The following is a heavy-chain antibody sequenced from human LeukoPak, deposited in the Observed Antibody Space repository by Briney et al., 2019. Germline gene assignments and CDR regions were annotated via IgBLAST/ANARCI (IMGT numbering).Heavy chain of an antibody. CDR3: ARASFSILLVPAAMTQYYYYYYMDV. Sequence: SETLSLTCTVSGGSISSSYWSWIRQPPGKGLEWIGYIYYSGVTNYNPSLKNRVTISVDTSKNQFSLKLSSVTAADTAVYYCARASFSILLVPAAMTQYYYYYYMDVWGKGTTVTVSS. CDR2: IYYSGVT. V-gene: IGHV4-59*01. CDR1: GGSISSSY. J-gene: IGHJ6*03. D-gene: IGHD2-2*01.